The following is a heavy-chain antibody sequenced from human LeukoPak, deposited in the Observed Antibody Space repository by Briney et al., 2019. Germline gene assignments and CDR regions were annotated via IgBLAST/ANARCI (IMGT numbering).Heavy chain of an antibody. V-gene: IGHV1-24*01. J-gene: IGHJ4*02. Sequence: ASVKVSCKVSGYTLTEFSMHWVRQAPGKGLEWMGGFDPEDGETIYAQKFQGRVTMTVDTSTDTAYMELSSLRSEDTAVYYCATADRGSLIFDYWGQGTLVTVSS. CDR2: FDPEDGET. CDR1: GYTLTEFS. D-gene: IGHD3-10*01. CDR3: ATADRGSLIFDY.